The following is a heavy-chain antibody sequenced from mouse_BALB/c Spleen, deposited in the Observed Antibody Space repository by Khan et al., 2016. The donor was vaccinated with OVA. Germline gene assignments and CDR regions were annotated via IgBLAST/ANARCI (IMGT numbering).Heavy chain of an antibody. CDR3: ARWVYGAFGY. J-gene: IGHJ3*01. Sequence: EVELVESGGGLVKPGGSLKLSCAASGFTFSDYYMYWVRQSPEKRLEWVATISDGGSYIYYPDSVKGRFTISRDKAKNNLYLQMSSLQSEDTAMYYCARWVYGAFGYWGQGTLVTVSA. CDR2: ISDGGSYI. V-gene: IGHV5-4*02. D-gene: IGHD1-1*01. CDR1: GFTFSDYY.